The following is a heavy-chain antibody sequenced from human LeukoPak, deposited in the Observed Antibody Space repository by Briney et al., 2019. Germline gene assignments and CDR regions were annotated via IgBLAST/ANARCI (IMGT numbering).Heavy chain of an antibody. CDR3: ATGPYAAFEM. V-gene: IGHV3-74*01. CDR2: VKDGGCST. J-gene: IGHJ3*02. D-gene: IGHD2-8*01. CDR1: GFTFTQFC. Sequence: PGGSLRLSCAASGFTFTQFCMHWVRHAPGRGLVWVSRVKDGGCSTLYADCVKGRFTISTDNAKNTLYLQMNSLRADDTALYYCATGPYAAFEMWGQERMVTVSS.